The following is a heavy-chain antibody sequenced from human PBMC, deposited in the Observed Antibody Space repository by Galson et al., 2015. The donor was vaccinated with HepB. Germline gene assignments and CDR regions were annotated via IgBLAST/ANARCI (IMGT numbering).Heavy chain of an antibody. CDR3: ARESEGYDSSGYYVYFDY. V-gene: IGHV7-4-1*02. J-gene: IGHJ4*02. D-gene: IGHD3-22*01. CDR2: INTNTGNP. Sequence: SVKVSCKASGYTFTSYAMNWVRQAPGQGLEWMGWINTNTGNPTYAQGFTGRFVFSLDTSVSTAYLQISSLKVEDTAVYYCARESEGYDSSGYYVYFDYWGQGTLVTVSS. CDR1: GYTFTSYA.